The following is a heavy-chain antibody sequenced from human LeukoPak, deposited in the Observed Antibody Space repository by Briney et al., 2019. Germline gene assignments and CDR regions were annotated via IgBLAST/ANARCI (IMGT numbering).Heavy chain of an antibody. Sequence: SVKVSCKASGGTFSSYAISWVRQAPGQGLEWMGGIIPIFGTANYAQKFQGRVTITADKSTSTAYMEMSSLRSEDTAVYYCASTNYYDSSGYYYGYFDYWGQGTLVTVSS. V-gene: IGHV1-69*06. J-gene: IGHJ4*02. CDR2: IIPIFGTA. CDR1: GGTFSSYA. D-gene: IGHD3-22*01. CDR3: ASTNYYDSSGYYYGYFDY.